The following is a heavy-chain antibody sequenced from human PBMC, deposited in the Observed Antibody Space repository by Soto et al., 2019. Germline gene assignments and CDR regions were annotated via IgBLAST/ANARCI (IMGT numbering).Heavy chain of an antibody. J-gene: IGHJ4*02. CDR1: GYTFTSYA. Sequence: SVKVSCKASGYTFTSYAMHWVRQAPGQRLEWMGWINAGNGNTKYSQKFQGRATITRDTSASTAYTELSSLRSDDTAVYYCPLAWRRRGFDYWGQGNLVTVST. CDR2: INAGNGNT. V-gene: IGHV1-3*01. D-gene: IGHD3-10*01. CDR3: PLAWRRRGFDY.